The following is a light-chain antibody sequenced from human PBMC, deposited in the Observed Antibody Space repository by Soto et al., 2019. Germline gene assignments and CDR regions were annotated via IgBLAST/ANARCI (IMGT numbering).Light chain of an antibody. CDR3: QQRSNWLT. V-gene: IGKV3-11*01. J-gene: IGKJ4*01. Sequence: EILFTHSAATLSLSPGERATLSCRASQSVSSYLAWYQQKPGQAPRLLIYDASNRATGIPARFSGSGSGTDFTLTISSLEPEDFAVYYCQQRSNWLTFGGGTKVDIK. CDR1: QSVSSY. CDR2: DAS.